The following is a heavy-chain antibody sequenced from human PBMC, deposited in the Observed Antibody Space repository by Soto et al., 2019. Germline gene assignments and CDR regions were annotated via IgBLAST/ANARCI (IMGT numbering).Heavy chain of an antibody. CDR3: TRTSAAGKNYYSMDV. J-gene: IGHJ6*02. V-gene: IGHV5-51*01. Sequence: EVQLVQSGAEVKKPGESLKISCKGSGYSFTSYWIGWVRQMPGKGLEWMGIIYPGDSDTRYSPSFQGQVTISADKSISTAYLQWSSLKASNTAMYYCTRTSAAGKNYYSMDVWGQGTTVTVSS. CDR2: IYPGDSDT. D-gene: IGHD6-13*01. CDR1: GYSFTSYW.